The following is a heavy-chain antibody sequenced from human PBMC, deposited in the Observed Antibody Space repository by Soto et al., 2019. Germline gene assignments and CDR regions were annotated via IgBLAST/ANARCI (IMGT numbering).Heavy chain of an antibody. J-gene: IGHJ6*01. CDR2: INHSGST. Sequence: PSKNLSITSAVSGGSFSGYSWSWIRQPPGTGLEWIGEINHSGSTNYNPSLKSRVTISVDTSKNQFSLKLSSVTAADTAVYYCARARQQQRFLSAGRPQLRYFEDWGPGPPVPV. D-gene: IGHD3-9*01. CDR1: GGSFSGYS. CDR3: ARARQQQRFLSAGRPQLRYFED. V-gene: IGHV4-34*01.